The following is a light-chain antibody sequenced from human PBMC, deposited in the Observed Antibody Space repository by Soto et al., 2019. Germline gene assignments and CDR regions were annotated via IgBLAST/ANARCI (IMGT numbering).Light chain of an antibody. CDR2: EVS. V-gene: IGLV2-23*02. J-gene: IGLJ2*01. CDR3: CSYAGSRV. CDR1: SSDVGSYNL. Sequence: QSVLTQPASVSGSPGQSITISCTGTSSDVGSYNLVSWYQQHPGKAPKLMIYEVSKRPSGVSNRFSGSKSGNTASLTISGLQAEDEADYYCCSYAGSRVFGGGNKVTVL.